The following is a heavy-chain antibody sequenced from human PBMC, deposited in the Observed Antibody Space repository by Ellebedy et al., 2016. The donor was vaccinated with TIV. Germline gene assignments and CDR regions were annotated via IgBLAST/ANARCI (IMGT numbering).Heavy chain of an antibody. J-gene: IGHJ4*02. CDR1: GLTFSNNA. Sequence: PGGSLRLSCAASGLTFSNNAMSWVRQAPGKGLGWVSGINSGGTRTYYANSVEGRFIISRDNSKRTLYLQMNSLRAEDTAIYYCAKGRGGGSESSAPRYYFDSWGLGTLVTVSS. CDR2: INSGGTRT. D-gene: IGHD6-19*01. V-gene: IGHV3-23*01. CDR3: AKGRGGGSESSAPRYYFDS.